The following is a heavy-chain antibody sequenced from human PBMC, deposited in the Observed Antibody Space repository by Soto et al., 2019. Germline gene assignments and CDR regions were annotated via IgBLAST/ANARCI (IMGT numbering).Heavy chain of an antibody. CDR1: GYTFTSYD. CDR2: MNPNSGNT. D-gene: IGHD3-3*01. CDR3: ARGTTNYDFWSGYYSYHYYYMDV. J-gene: IGHJ6*03. Sequence: GASVKVSCKASGYTFTSYDINWVRQATGQGLEWMGWMNPNSGNTGYAQKFQGRVTMTRNTSISTAYMELSSLRSEDTAVYYCARGTTNYDFWSGYYSYHYYYMDVWGKGTTVTVSS. V-gene: IGHV1-8*01.